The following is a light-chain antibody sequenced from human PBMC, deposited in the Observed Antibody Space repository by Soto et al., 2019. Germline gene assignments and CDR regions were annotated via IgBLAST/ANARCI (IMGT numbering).Light chain of an antibody. J-gene: IGKJ2*01. CDR1: QSVLYTSNNKNY. Sequence: DIVMTQSPDSLAVSLGERATINCKSSQSVLYTSNNKNYLVWYQQKPGQPPKLLIYWASTRESGVPDRFSGSGSGTDFTLTINRLQAEDVAVYYCQQYYSLPYTFGQGTKLEIK. V-gene: IGKV4-1*01. CDR2: WAS. CDR3: QQYYSLPYT.